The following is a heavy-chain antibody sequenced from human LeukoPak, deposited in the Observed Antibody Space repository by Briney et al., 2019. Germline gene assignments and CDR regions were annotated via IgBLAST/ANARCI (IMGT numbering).Heavy chain of an antibody. J-gene: IGHJ4*02. CDR2: IYYSGST. V-gene: IGHV4-31*03. CDR3: ARDNDSSGYSSLFDY. D-gene: IGHD3-22*01. Sequence: TLSLTCTVSGGSISSGGYYWSWICQHPGKGLEWIGYIYYSGSTDYNPSLKSRVTMSVDTSKNQFSLKLSSVTAADTAVYYCARDNDSSGYSSLFDYWGQGTLVTVSS. CDR1: GGSISSGGYY.